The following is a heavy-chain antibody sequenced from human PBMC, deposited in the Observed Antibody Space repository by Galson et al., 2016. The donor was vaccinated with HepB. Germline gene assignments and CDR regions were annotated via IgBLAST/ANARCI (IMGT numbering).Heavy chain of an antibody. V-gene: IGHV1-18*01. CDR3: ARADNWNDVVDY. D-gene: IGHD1-20*01. CDR2: INTYDDNT. Sequence: SVKVSCKASGYTFTRYAITWVRQAPGQALEWMGWINTYDDNTRSAQKLQGRVSMTTDTSTSTAYMELRSLTSDDTAVYYCARADNWNDVVDYWGQGTLVTASS. CDR1: GYTFTRYA. J-gene: IGHJ4*02.